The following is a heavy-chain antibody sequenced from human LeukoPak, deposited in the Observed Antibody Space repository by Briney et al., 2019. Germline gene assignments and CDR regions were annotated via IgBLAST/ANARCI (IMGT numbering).Heavy chain of an antibody. D-gene: IGHD5-24*01. Sequence: PSETLSLTCTVSGGSISSYYWSWIRQPPGKGLEWIGYIYYSGSTKYIPSLKSRVSISVDPSKNQFSLKLSSVPAADTAVYYCARGAGAGYNLQPFDYWGQGTLVTVSS. V-gene: IGHV4-59*08. CDR3: ARGAGAGYNLQPFDY. CDR1: GGSISSYY. J-gene: IGHJ4*02. CDR2: IYYSGST.